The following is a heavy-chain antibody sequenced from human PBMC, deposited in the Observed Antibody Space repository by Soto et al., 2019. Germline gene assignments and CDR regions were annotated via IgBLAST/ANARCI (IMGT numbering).Heavy chain of an antibody. J-gene: IGHJ4*02. Sequence: SETLSLTCTVSGGSISSYYWSWIRQPPGKGLEWTGYISYSGSTNYNPSLKSRVTISVDTSKNQFSLNLSSVTAADTAVYYCARARCIPCPFDYWGQGTLVTVSS. CDR2: ISYSGST. CDR1: GGSISSYY. CDR3: ARARCIPCPFDY. V-gene: IGHV4-59*01.